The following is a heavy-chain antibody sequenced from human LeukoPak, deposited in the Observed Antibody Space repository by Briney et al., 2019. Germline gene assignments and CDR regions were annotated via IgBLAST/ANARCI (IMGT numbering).Heavy chain of an antibody. CDR2: ISNSGGST. V-gene: IGHV3-23*01. CDR1: GFTFSTYV. CDR3: ATSRSGLYYVFDY. Sequence: GGSLRLPCVASGFTFSTYVMSWVRQAPGKGLEWVSGISNSGGSTSYADSVKGRFTISSDTSKNTLYLQMNSLRAEDTAVYYCATSRSGLYYVFDYWGRGTLVTVSS. J-gene: IGHJ4*02. D-gene: IGHD3-3*01.